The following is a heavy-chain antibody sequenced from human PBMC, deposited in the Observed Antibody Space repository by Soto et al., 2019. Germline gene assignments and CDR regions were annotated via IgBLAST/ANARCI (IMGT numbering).Heavy chain of an antibody. CDR2: ISHYSGNT. J-gene: IGHJ4*02. CDR3: ARGGAVASAIDS. D-gene: IGHD6-19*01. Sequence: QVQLVQSGAEVKKPGASVKVSCKASDDSFSTYDVSWVRQAPGQRLEWMGWISHYSGNTKYAQNLQGRVTMTTDTYTRTAYMELRSLRSDDTAVYYCARGGAVASAIDSWGQGTLITVSA. V-gene: IGHV1-18*01. CDR1: DDSFSTYD.